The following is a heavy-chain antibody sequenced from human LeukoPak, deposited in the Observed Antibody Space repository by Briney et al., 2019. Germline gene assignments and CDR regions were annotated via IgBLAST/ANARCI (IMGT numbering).Heavy chain of an antibody. V-gene: IGHV4-38-2*02. D-gene: IGHD6-13*01. Sequence: PSETLSLTCSVSGDSITGYYWGWIRQPSGKGLEWIGNIYYTGNTYYNSSLKSRVTISLDTSKNQFSLKLSSVTAADTAVYYCARGGTIIAAALDYWGQGTLVTVSS. CDR1: GDSITGYY. J-gene: IGHJ4*02. CDR2: IYYTGNT. CDR3: ARGGTIIAAALDY.